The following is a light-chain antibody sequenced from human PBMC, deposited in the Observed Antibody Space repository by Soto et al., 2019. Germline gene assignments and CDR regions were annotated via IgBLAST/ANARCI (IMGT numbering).Light chain of an antibody. CDR1: QDISNY. CDR3: QHYHNLPFT. Sequence: DIQMTQSPSSLSASVGDRGTITCQASQDISNYLSWYQQKPGKAPKLLIYDAANLQTGVPSRFSGGGSGTHFALTISSLQPEDIATYYCQHYHNLPFTFGPGTKVDVK. CDR2: DAA. J-gene: IGKJ3*01. V-gene: IGKV1-33*01.